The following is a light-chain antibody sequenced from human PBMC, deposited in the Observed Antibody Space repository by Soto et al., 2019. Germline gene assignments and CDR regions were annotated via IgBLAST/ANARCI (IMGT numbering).Light chain of an antibody. J-gene: IGLJ2*01. Sequence: QSVLTQPPSASAPPGQRVTISCSGSTSNIGSNAVNWYQQLPGTAPKLLIYSNTQPPSGVPDRITGSKSGTSASLAISGLQSEDESTYYCATWDDSLNVWIFGGGTKLTVL. CDR1: TSNIGSNA. V-gene: IGLV1-44*01. CDR3: ATWDDSLNVWI. CDR2: SNT.